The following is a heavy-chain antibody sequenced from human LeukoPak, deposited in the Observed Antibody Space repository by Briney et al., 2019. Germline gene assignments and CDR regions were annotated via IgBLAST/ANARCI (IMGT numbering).Heavy chain of an antibody. CDR2: ISSSSSYI. Sequence: GGSLRLSCAASGFTFSSYSMNWVRQAPGKGLEWVSSISSSSSYIYYADSVKGRFTISRDNAKNSLYLQMNSLRAEDTAVYYCASSKDTYYYDSSGQGGYWGQGTLVTVSS. J-gene: IGHJ4*02. D-gene: IGHD3-22*01. CDR3: ASSKDTYYYDSSGQGGY. V-gene: IGHV3-21*01. CDR1: GFTFSSYS.